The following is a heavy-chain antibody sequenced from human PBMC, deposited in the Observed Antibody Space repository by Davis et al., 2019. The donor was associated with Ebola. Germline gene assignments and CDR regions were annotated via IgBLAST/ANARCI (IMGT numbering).Heavy chain of an antibody. Sequence: ASVKVEGKEEGYTFSESGFSWVRQAPGQGLEWIGWISGRTGNTDDADHLQGRATMTRDSSTNTAYLEVMGLTSADTAVYYCASDPGPHVPPRMSDYWGPCTRVTVSS. D-gene: IGHD2-8*01. V-gene: IGHV1-18*01. CDR2: ISGRTGNT. CDR1: GYTFSESG. J-gene: IGHJ4*01. CDR3: ASDPGPHVPPRMSDY.